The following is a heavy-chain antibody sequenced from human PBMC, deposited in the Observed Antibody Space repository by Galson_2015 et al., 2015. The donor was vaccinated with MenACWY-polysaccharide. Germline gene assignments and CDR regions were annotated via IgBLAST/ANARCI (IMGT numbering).Heavy chain of an antibody. CDR1: GSRFSHSG. D-gene: IGHD6-13*01. Sequence: SLRLSCAASGSRFSHSGMHWVRQAPGKGLEWVAVIQYDGSKIVYADSVKGRFTISRDNSKNTLFLEMNSLGAEDTAVYYCAREGSRIVSHAFDTWGQGTMV. V-gene: IGHV3-33*08. CDR2: IQYDGSKI. J-gene: IGHJ3*02. CDR3: AREGSRIVSHAFDT.